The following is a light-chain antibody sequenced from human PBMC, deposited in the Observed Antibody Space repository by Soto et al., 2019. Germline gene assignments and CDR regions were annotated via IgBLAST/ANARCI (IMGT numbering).Light chain of an antibody. CDR1: SSNIGENY. J-gene: IGLJ3*02. V-gene: IGLV1-51*02. Sequence: QSVLTQPPSVSAAPGQTVTISCSGSSSNIGENYVSWYQQLPGTAPKLLIYQNNKRPSGIPDRFSGSKSGTSATLGITGLQTGDEADYYCGTWDNSLSAWVFGGGTKLTVL. CDR3: GTWDNSLSAWV. CDR2: QNN.